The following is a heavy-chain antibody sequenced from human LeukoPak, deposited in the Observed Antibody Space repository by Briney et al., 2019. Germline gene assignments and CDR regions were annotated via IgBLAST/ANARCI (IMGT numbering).Heavy chain of an antibody. V-gene: IGHV4-59*08. CDR2: VSSDGTT. J-gene: IGHJ4*02. CDR1: GDSVTSYY. CDR3: ARLDCLGDGCYNH. D-gene: IGHD2-21*01. Sequence: SETLSLTCSVSGDSVTSYYWSWIRQPPGKGLEWIGYVSSDGTTNYTPSPRSRVIMSVDTAKNHISLNLTSLTAADTATYYCARLDCLGDGCYNHWGRGTLVTVSS.